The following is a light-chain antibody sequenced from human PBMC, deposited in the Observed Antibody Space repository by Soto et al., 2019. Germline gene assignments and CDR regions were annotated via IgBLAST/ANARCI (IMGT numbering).Light chain of an antibody. CDR1: QSVSSSF. J-gene: IGKJ2*01. V-gene: IGKV3-20*01. CDR3: QQYGSSPTT. Sequence: EIVLTQSPNTLSLSPGERVTLSCRASQSVSSSFLAWYQQKPGQAPRLLIYGASSRATGIPDRFSGSGSGTDFTLTINRLEPEDFAVYYCQQYGSSPTTFGPGTKLEIK. CDR2: GAS.